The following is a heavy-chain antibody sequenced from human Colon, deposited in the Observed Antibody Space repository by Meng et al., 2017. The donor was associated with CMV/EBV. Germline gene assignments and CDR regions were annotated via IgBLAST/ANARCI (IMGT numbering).Heavy chain of an antibody. D-gene: IGHD4-17*01. CDR1: GFTFDDYT. CDR3: AKGTAATTVPDFDF. V-gene: IGHV3-43*01. Sequence: GESPKISCAASGFTFDDYTMNWVRQAPGKGLEWVAVISWDGSSKTYADSVRGRFTVSRDNSNNSLVLQLNSLRTEDTALYFCAKGTAATTVPDFDFWGQGTLVTVSS. CDR2: ISWDGSSK. J-gene: IGHJ4*02.